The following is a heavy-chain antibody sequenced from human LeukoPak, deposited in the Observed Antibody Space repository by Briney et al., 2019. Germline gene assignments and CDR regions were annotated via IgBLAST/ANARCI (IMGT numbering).Heavy chain of an antibody. J-gene: IGHJ4*02. CDR3: ARDSSGWSFDY. CDR2: IYYSGST. CDR1: GGSISSYY. V-gene: IGHV4-59*01. D-gene: IGHD6-13*01. Sequence: SETLSLTCTVSGGSISSYYWSWIRQPPGKGLEWIGYIYYSGSTNYNPSLKSRVTISVDTSKNQFSLKLSSVTAADTAVYYCARDSSGWSFDYWGQGTLVTVSS.